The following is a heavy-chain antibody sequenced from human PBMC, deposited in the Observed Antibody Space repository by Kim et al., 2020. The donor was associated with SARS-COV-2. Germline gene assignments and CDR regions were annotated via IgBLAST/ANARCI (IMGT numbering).Heavy chain of an antibody. V-gene: IGHV3-33*01. J-gene: IGHJ3*02. CDR2: IWYGGSKE. CDR3: ARANVGQLSFDI. CDR1: GFTFSGFC. Sequence: GGSLRLSCAASGFTFSGFCMHWIRQAPGKGLEWVAVIWYGGSKEDYVDSVKGRFTISRDTARNTLYLEMNSLRDEDTAVYYCARANVGQLSFDIWGQGT. D-gene: IGHD2-2*01.